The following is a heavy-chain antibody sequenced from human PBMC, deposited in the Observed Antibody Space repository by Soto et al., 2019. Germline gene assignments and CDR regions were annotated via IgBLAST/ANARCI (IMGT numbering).Heavy chain of an antibody. CDR2: ISAYNGNT. Sequence: ASVKVSCEASGYTFTSYGISWVRQAPGQGLEWMGWISAYNGNTNYAQKLQGRVTMTTDTSTSTAYMELRSLRSDDTAVYYCASGYCSGGSCYFPHFFDYWGQGTLVTVS. J-gene: IGHJ4*02. CDR1: GYTFTSYG. D-gene: IGHD2-15*01. V-gene: IGHV1-18*01. CDR3: ASGYCSGGSCYFPHFFDY.